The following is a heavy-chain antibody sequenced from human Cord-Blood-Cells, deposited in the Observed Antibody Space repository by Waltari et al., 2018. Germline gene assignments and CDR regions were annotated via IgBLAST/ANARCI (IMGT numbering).Heavy chain of an antibody. CDR1: GFTFSSYG. V-gene: IGHV3-30*02. CDR3: AKDLDYGGNFDY. D-gene: IGHD4-17*01. Sequence: QVQLVASGGGVVQHGGSLRLSCAQSGFTFSSYGMHWVRQAPGKGLEWVAFIRYDGSNKYYADSVKGRFTISRDNSKNTLYLQMNSLRAEDTAVYYCAKDLDYGGNFDYWGQGTLVTVSS. CDR2: IRYDGSNK. J-gene: IGHJ4*02.